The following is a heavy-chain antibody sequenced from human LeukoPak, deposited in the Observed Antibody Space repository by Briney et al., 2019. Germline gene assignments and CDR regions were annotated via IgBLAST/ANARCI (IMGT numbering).Heavy chain of an antibody. D-gene: IGHD6-6*01. CDR3: ARHTSSSMDY. J-gene: IGHJ4*02. CDR2: IYYTGST. V-gene: IGHV4-39*01. Sequence: SETLSLTCSVSGGSISSSSYFWGWIRQPPGKGLGWIGSIYYTGSTYYNPSLKSRVTISVDTSKNQFSLNLSSVTAADTAVYYCARHTSSSMDYWGQGTLVTVSS. CDR1: GGSISSSSYF.